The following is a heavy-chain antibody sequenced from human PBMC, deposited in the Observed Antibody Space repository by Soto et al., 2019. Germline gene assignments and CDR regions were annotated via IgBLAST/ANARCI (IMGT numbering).Heavy chain of an antibody. Sequence: SVKVSCKASGGTFSSYTISWVRQAPGRGLEWMGRIIPILGIADYAQKFQGRVTITADKSTSTAYMERSSLRSEDTAVYYCARGVRFWSRYYYRQRPYYYYYMDVWGKGTTVTVSS. CDR2: IIPILGIA. J-gene: IGHJ6*03. CDR3: ARGVRFWSRYYYRQRPYYYYYMDV. CDR1: GGTFSSYT. V-gene: IGHV1-69*02. D-gene: IGHD3-3*01.